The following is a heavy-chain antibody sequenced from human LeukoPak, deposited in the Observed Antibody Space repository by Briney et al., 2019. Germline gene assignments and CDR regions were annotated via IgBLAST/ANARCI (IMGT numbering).Heavy chain of an antibody. Sequence: SETLSLTCTVSGGSISSYYWSWIRQPAGKGLEWIGCIYTSGSTNYNPSLKSRVTISVDKSKNQFSLKLSSVTAADTAVYYCARGDGKYYYDSSGYYYSTRIEYFQHWGQGTLVTVSS. CDR3: ARGDGKYYYDSSGYYYSTRIEYFQH. CDR1: GGSISSYY. D-gene: IGHD3-22*01. V-gene: IGHV4-4*07. CDR2: IYTSGST. J-gene: IGHJ1*01.